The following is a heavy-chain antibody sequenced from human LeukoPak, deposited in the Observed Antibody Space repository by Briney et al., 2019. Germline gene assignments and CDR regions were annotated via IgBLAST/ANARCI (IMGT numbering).Heavy chain of an antibody. D-gene: IGHD6-13*01. CDR2: INWIGDYT. CDR3: ARSYSSRSFYYMDV. CDR1: GFTFDDYG. J-gene: IGHJ6*03. Sequence: GGSLRLSCAISGFTFDDYGMNWVRQAPGKGLEWVSGINWIGDYTHYADSVKGRFTISRDNAKNSLYLQMTSLRAEDTALYYCARSYSSRSFYYMDVWGKGTTVTVS. V-gene: IGHV3-20*04.